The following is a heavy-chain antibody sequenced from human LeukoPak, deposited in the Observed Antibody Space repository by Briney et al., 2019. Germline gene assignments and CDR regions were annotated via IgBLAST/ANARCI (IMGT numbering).Heavy chain of an antibody. CDR3: ARGQGFWDAFDI. Sequence: GGSLRLSCAASGFTFSSYWMSWVRHAPGRGLEWVANIKQDGSEKYFVDSVKGRFTISRDNAKNSLYLQMSSLRAEDTAVYYCARGQGFWDAFDIWGQGTMVTVSS. CDR2: IKQDGSEK. CDR1: GFTFSSYW. J-gene: IGHJ3*02. D-gene: IGHD3-3*01. V-gene: IGHV3-7*01.